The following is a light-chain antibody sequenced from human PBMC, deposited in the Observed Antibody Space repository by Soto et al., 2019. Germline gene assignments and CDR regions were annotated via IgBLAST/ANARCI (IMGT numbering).Light chain of an antibody. V-gene: IGKV3-11*01. J-gene: IGKJ5*01. CDR1: QGVSSH. CDR2: DAS. Sequence: EIVLTQSPATLSLSPGERATLSCRASQGVSSHLAWYQQRPGQAPRLLIYDASSRATGIPARFSGSGSGTDFTLTISSLEPEDFAVYYCQQRRNWPITFGQGTRLEIK. CDR3: QQRRNWPIT.